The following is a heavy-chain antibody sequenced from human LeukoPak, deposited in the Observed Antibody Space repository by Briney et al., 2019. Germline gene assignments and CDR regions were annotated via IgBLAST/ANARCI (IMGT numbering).Heavy chain of an antibody. J-gene: IGHJ4*02. CDR3: ARDLTYYDFWSGSFTTQKSSYYFDY. Sequence: GGSLRLSCAASGFTFSSYWMSWVRQAPGKGLEWVANIKQDGSEKYYVDSAKGRFTISRDNAKNSLYLQMNSLRAEDTAVYYCARDLTYYDFWSGSFTTQKSSYYFDYWGQGTLVTVSS. CDR2: IKQDGSEK. D-gene: IGHD3-3*01. CDR1: GFTFSSYW. V-gene: IGHV3-7*01.